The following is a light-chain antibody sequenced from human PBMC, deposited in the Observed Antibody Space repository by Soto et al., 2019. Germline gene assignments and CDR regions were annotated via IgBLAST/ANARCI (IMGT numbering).Light chain of an antibody. V-gene: IGKV1-5*03. J-gene: IGKJ1*01. Sequence: DIQMTQSPSTLSASVGDRVTITCRASQSISSWLAWYQQKPGKAPKLLSYKASSLESGVPSRFSGRGSGTECTLNISSLQPDDFATYDCQQYNSYSTWPFGQGTKVEIK. CDR2: KAS. CDR1: QSISSW. CDR3: QQYNSYSTWP.